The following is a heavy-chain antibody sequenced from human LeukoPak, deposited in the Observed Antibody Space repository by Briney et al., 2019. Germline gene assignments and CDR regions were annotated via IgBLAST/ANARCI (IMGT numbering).Heavy chain of an antibody. Sequence: PSETLSLTCTVSGASISIQYWSWIRQPPGKGLEWIGYVSYSGGTSYSPSLKSRVTISVDTSKNQFSLRLTSVTAADTAVYYCARDIISEYSSSHSHFDPWGQGTLVTVSS. D-gene: IGHD6-6*01. CDR2: VSYSGGT. CDR1: GASISIQY. CDR3: ARDIISEYSSSHSHFDP. J-gene: IGHJ5*02. V-gene: IGHV4-59*11.